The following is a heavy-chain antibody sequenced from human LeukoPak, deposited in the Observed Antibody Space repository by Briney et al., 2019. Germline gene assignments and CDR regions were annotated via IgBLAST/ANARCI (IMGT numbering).Heavy chain of an antibody. CDR1: GGSISSYY. V-gene: IGHV4-59*08. CDR3: ARELMTTAEGGAFDI. Sequence: SETLSLICTVSGGSISSYYWTWIRQPPGKGLEWIGYIYYSGSTDYNPSLKSRVTISVGTSKNQFSLNLRSVTAADTAVYYCARELMTTAEGGAFDIWGQGTMVTVAS. D-gene: IGHD4-17*01. CDR2: IYYSGST. J-gene: IGHJ3*02.